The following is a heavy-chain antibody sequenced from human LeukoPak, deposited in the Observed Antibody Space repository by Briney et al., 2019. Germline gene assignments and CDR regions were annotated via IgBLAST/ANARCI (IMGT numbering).Heavy chain of an antibody. CDR2: IYYSGST. CDR1: GGSISSYY. D-gene: IGHD2-2*01. Sequence: SETLSLTCTVSGGSISSYYWSWIRQPPGKGLEWIGYIYYSGSTNYNPSLKSRVTISVDTSKNQFSLNLISVTAADTAVYYCARASSYTGHLGWWGQGTLVTVSS. V-gene: IGHV4-59*08. J-gene: IGHJ4*02. CDR3: ARASSYTGHLGW.